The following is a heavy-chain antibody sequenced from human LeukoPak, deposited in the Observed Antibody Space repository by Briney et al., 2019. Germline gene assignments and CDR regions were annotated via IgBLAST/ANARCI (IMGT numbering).Heavy chain of an antibody. J-gene: IGHJ3*02. D-gene: IGHD3-10*01. V-gene: IGHV4-34*01. CDR3: ARAVRGARGAFDI. CDR1: GGSFSGYY. Sequence: PSETLSLTCAVYGGSFSGYYWSWIRQPPGKGLEWIGEINHSGSTNYNPSLKSRVTISVDTSKNQFSLKLSSVTAADTAAYYCARAVRGARGAFDIWGQGTMVTVSS. CDR2: INHSGST.